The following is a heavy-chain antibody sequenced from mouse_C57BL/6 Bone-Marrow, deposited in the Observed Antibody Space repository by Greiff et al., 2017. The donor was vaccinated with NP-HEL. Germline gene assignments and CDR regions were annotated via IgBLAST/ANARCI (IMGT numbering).Heavy chain of an antibody. D-gene: IGHD4-1*01. V-gene: IGHV1-82*01. CDR2: IYPGDGDT. CDR1: GYAFSSSW. J-gene: IGHJ4*01. Sequence: VQVVESGPELVKPGASVKISCKASGYAFSSSWMNWVKQRPGKGLEWIGRIYPGDGDTNYNGKFKGKATLTADKSSSTAYMQLSSLTSEDSAVYFCARGINWGYAMDYWGQGTSVTVSS. CDR3: ARGINWGYAMDY.